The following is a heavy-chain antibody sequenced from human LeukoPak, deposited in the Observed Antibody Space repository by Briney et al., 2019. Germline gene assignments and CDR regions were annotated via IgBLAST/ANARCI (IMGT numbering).Heavy chain of an antibody. CDR1: GGSISSYY. CDR3: ARGYSSSWYFAGNWFDP. V-gene: IGHV4-4*07. D-gene: IGHD6-13*01. Sequence: PSETLSLTCTASGGSISSYYWSWIRQPAGKGLEWIGRIYTSGSTNYNPSLKSRVTMSVDTSKNQFSLKLSSVTAADTAVYYCARGYSSSWYFAGNWFDPWGQGTLVTVSS. CDR2: IYTSGST. J-gene: IGHJ5*02.